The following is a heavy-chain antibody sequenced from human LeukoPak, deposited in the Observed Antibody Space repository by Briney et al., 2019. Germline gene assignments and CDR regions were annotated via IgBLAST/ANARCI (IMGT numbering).Heavy chain of an antibody. J-gene: IGHJ6*04. CDR1: GFTFSSYG. Sequence: GGSLRLSCAASGFTFSSYGMHWVRQAPGKGLEWVAVISYDGSNKYYADSVRGRFTISRDNSKNTLYLQMNSPRAEDTAVYYCAKDLSPVTSSDAHYYYYYGMDVWGKGTTVTVSS. V-gene: IGHV3-30*18. CDR2: ISYDGSNK. CDR3: AKDLSPVTSSDAHYYYYYGMDV. D-gene: IGHD4-17*01.